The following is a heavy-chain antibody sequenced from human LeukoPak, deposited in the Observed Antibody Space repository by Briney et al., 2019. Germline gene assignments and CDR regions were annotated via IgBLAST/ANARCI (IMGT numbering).Heavy chain of an antibody. CDR1: GFTFSNYA. Sequence: GGSLRLSCGASGFTFSNYAMNWVRQAPGKGLEWVSGIGNSGGSAYYADSVKGRFTISRDNSRNTLYLQMNSLRAEDTAVYYCAKGLRLGELSSGFDYWGQGTLVTVSS. J-gene: IGHJ4*02. D-gene: IGHD3-16*02. V-gene: IGHV3-23*01. CDR2: IGNSGGSA. CDR3: AKGLRLGELSSGFDY.